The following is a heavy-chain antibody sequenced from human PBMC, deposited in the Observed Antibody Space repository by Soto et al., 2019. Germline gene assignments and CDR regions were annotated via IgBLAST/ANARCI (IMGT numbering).Heavy chain of an antibody. D-gene: IGHD5-12*01. CDR1: GFTFSSYG. Sequence: GGSLRLSCAASGFTFSSYGMHWVRQAPGKGLEWVAVISYDGSNKYYADSVKGRFTISRDNSKNTLYLQMNSLRAEDTAVYYCAKSQANYYYYGMDVWGQGTTVTV. CDR3: AKSQANYYYYGMDV. J-gene: IGHJ6*02. V-gene: IGHV3-30*18. CDR2: ISYDGSNK.